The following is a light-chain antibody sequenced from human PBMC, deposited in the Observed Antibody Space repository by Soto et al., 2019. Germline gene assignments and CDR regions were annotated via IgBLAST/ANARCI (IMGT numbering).Light chain of an antibody. CDR2: DVG. CDR3: TSYTNSRTLL. J-gene: IGLJ2*01. V-gene: IGLV2-14*03. Sequence: QSALTQPASVSGSPGQSIAISCTGTSSDVGGYNYVSWYQQHPGKAPKLIIYDVGYRPSGVSDRFSGSKSGNTASLTISGLRAEDEADYHCTSYTNSRTLLFGGGTKLTVL. CDR1: SSDVGGYNY.